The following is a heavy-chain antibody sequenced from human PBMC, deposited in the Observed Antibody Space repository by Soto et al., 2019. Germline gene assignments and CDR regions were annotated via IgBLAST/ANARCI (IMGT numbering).Heavy chain of an antibody. Sequence: PSETLSLTCAVYGGSFSGYYWTWIRQPPGTGLEWIGEINHGGSTNYNPSLKSRVTISVDTSKNQFSLKLTSVTAADTAVYYCARDKITGIFDYWGQGTLVTVS. J-gene: IGHJ4*02. CDR3: ARDKITGIFDY. D-gene: IGHD2-8*02. CDR2: INHGGST. CDR1: GGSFSGYY. V-gene: IGHV4-34*01.